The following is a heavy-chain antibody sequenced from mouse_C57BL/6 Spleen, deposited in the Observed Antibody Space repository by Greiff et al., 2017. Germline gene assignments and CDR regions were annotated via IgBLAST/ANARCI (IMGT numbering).Heavy chain of an antibody. CDR1: GYTFTDYE. Sequence: QVQLQQSGAELVRPGASVTLSCKASGYTFTDYEMHWVKQTPVHGLEWIGAIDPETGGTAYNQKFKGKAILTADKSSSTAYMELRSLTSEDSAVYYGTRSNYYGSSADAMDYWGQGTSGTVSS. D-gene: IGHD1-1*01. J-gene: IGHJ4*01. CDR2: IDPETGGT. CDR3: TRSNYYGSSADAMDY. V-gene: IGHV1-15*01.